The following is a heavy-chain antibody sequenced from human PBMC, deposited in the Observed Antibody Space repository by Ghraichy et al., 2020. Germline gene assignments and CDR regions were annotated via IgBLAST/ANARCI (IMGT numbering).Heavy chain of an antibody. Sequence: SETLSLTCTVSGGSISSSSYYWGWIRQPPGKGLEWIGSIYYSGSTYYNPSLKSRVTISVDTSKNQFSLKLSSVTAADTAVYYCARHFQDYAGWFDPWGQGTLVTVSS. J-gene: IGHJ5*02. CDR3: ARHFQDYAGWFDP. V-gene: IGHV4-39*01. D-gene: IGHD4-17*01. CDR1: GGSISSSSYY. CDR2: IYYSGST.